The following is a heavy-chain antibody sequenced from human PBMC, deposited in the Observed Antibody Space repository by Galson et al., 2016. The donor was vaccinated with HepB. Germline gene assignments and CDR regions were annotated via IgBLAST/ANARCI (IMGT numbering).Heavy chain of an antibody. CDR2: IWYDGHNT. Sequence: SLRLSCAASGFSFSSYGMHWVRQAPGKGLEWLAVIWYDGHNTFYADSVKGRTTISRDTSNNTLYLALNSLGAEDTAVYYCARGTDFWSGSPPRFWGHGTLVTVSS. D-gene: IGHD3-3*01. CDR1: GFSFSSYG. J-gene: IGHJ4*01. CDR3: ARGTDFWSGSPPRF. V-gene: IGHV3-33*01.